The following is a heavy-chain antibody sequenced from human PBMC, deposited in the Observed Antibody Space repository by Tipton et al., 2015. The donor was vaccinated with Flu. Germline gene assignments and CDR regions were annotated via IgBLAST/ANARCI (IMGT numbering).Heavy chain of an antibody. CDR1: GGSISSSSYY. Sequence: TLSLTCTVSGGSISSSSYYWGWIRQPPGKGLEWIGSIYYSGSTYYNPSLKSRVTISVDTSKNQFSLKLSSVTAADTAVYYCARHGGRWFGELLVQGLRPYGMDVWGQGATVTVSS. D-gene: IGHD3-10*01. CDR2: IYYSGST. CDR3: ARHGGRWFGELLVQGLRPYGMDV. V-gene: IGHV4-39*01. J-gene: IGHJ6*02.